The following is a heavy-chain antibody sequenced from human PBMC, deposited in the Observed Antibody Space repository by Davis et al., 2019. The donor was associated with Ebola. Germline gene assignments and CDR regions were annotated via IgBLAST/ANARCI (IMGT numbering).Heavy chain of an antibody. Sequence: SETLSLTCTVSGGSISSSSYYWGWIRQPPGKGLEWIGSIYYSGSTYYNPSLKSRVTISVDTSKNQFSLKLSSVTAADTAVYYCARGRGTILYSSPSKNDYWGQGTLVTVSS. CDR2: IYYSGST. J-gene: IGHJ4*02. CDR1: GGSISSSSYY. CDR3: ARGRGTILYSSPSKNDY. D-gene: IGHD6-6*01. V-gene: IGHV4-39*07.